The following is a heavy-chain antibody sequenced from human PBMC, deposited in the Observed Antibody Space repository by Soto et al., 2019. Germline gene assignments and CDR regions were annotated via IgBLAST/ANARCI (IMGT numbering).Heavy chain of an antibody. V-gene: IGHV4-30-2*01. D-gene: IGHD6-13*01. J-gene: IGHJ4*02. CDR3: ARGHRATYSSSWQLMDY. Sequence: TSETLSLTCAVSGGSISSGGYSWSWIRQPPGKGLEWIGYIYHSGSTYYNPSLKSRVTISVDTFKNQFSLKLSSVTAADTAVYYCARGHRATYSSSWQLMDYWGQGTLVTVSS. CDR2: IYHSGST. CDR1: GGSISSGGYS.